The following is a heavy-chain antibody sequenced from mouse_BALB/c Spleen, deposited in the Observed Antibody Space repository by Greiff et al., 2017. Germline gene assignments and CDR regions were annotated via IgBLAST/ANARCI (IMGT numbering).Heavy chain of an antibody. J-gene: IGHJ3*01. CDR2: ISDGGSYT. Sequence: EVQLVESGGGLVKPGGSLKLSCAASGFTFSDYYMYWVRQTPEKRLEWVATISDGGSYTYYPDSVKGRFTISRDKAKNNLYLQMSSLKSEDTAMYYCARDDPGAWFAYWGQGTLVTVSA. V-gene: IGHV5-4*02. D-gene: IGHD4-1*01. CDR3: ARDDPGAWFAY. CDR1: GFTFSDYY.